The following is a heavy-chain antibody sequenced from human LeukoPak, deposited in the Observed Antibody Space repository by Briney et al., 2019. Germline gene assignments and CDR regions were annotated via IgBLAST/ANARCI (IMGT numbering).Heavy chain of an antibody. CDR3: ARRSPLEWLSEQYYFDY. CDR2: INQDGSEK. Sequence: GGSLRLSCAASGFTFHNNWMSWIRQAPGKGLEWVANINQDGSEKNYVDSVKGRFTISRDNAKNSLSLQMNSLRAEDTAVYYCARRSPLEWLSEQYYFDYWGQGTLVTVSS. D-gene: IGHD3-3*01. CDR1: GFTFHNNW. V-gene: IGHV3-7*03. J-gene: IGHJ4*02.